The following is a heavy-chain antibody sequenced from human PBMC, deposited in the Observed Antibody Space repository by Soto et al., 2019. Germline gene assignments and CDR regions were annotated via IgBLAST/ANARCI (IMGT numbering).Heavy chain of an antibody. D-gene: IGHD3-22*01. CDR1: GYTLTELS. CDR2: FDPEDGET. J-gene: IGHJ4*02. CDR3: ATVSRYYDSSGYYSETLDY. Sequence: ASVKVSCKVSGYTLTELSMHWVRQAPGKGLEWMGGFDPEDGETIYAQKFQGRVTMTEETSTDTAYMELSSLRSEDTAVYYCATVSRYYDSSGYYSETLDYWGQGTLVTVSS. V-gene: IGHV1-24*01.